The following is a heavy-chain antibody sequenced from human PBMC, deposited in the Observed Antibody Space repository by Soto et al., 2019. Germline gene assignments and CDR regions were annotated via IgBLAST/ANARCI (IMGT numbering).Heavy chain of an antibody. V-gene: IGHV1-69*04. Sequence: QVQLVQSGAEVKRPGSSVKVSCKASGDTFSFYSINWVRQAPGLGLEWMGRVNPILSMSDYAQRFQGRVTMTADKYTSTAYMELSGLRSEDTGMYYCATSYGSGYRAFDSWGQGALVTVSS. D-gene: IGHD3-10*01. J-gene: IGHJ4*02. CDR1: GDTFSFYS. CDR3: ATSYGSGYRAFDS. CDR2: VNPILSMS.